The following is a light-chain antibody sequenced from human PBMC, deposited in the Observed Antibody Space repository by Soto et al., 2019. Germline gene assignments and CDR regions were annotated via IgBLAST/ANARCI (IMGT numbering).Light chain of an antibody. Sequence: TVMTQSPATLSVSPGERATLSCRASQSVSSSYLALYQQKPGQAPRLLIYQTSARATGIPGRFSGSGSGTDFTLTISNLQSEDFALYYCQHYSGWPPVFGQGSKVDIK. J-gene: IGKJ2*01. CDR3: QHYSGWPPV. V-gene: IGKV3-15*01. CDR2: QTS. CDR1: QSVSSSY.